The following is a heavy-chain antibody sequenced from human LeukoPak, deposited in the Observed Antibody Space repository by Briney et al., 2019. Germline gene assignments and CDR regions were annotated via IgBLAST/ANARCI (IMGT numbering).Heavy chain of an antibody. CDR1: GGSISSHY. Sequence: SETLSLTCTVSGGSISSHYWSWIRQPPGKGLEWIGYIYYSGSTNYNPSLKGRVAISVDTSKNQFSLKLSSVTAADTAVYYCARAALTGVDPWGQGTLVTVSS. CDR2: IYYSGST. J-gene: IGHJ5*02. V-gene: IGHV4-59*11. D-gene: IGHD7-27*01. CDR3: ARAALTGVDP.